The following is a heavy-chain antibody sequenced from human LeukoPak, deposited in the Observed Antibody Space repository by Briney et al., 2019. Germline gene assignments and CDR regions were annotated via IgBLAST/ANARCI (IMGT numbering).Heavy chain of an antibody. J-gene: IGHJ4*02. D-gene: IGHD6-13*01. CDR1: GFTFTGYY. Sequence: ASVNVSCKASGFTFTGYYMHWVRQAPGQGLEWMGWINPNSGGTNYAQRFHGRVTMTRDTSISTAYMELSRLRSDDTAVYFCTSGAEGYSSSWYYYWGQGTLVTVSS. CDR2: INPNSGGT. V-gene: IGHV1-2*02. CDR3: TSGAEGYSSSWYYY.